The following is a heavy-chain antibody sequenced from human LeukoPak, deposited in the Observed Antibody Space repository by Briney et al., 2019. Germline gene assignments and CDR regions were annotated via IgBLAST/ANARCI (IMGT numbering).Heavy chain of an antibody. CDR2: INPNSGGT. CDR1: GYTFTGYY. Sequence: GASVKVSCKASGYTFTGYYMHWVRQAPGQGLEWMGRINPNSGGTNYAQKFQGRVTMTRHTSISTAYMELSRLRSDDTAVYYCARDINDYGDYEVGYWGQGTLVTVSS. V-gene: IGHV1-2*06. CDR3: ARDINDYGDYEVGY. D-gene: IGHD4-17*01. J-gene: IGHJ4*02.